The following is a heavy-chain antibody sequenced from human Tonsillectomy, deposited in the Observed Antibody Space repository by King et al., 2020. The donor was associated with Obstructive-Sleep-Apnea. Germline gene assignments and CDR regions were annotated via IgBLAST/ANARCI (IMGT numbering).Heavy chain of an antibody. J-gene: IGHJ4*02. CDR3: ARGDSVSSWGYSFDY. V-gene: IGHV4-59*01. CDR2: IYYSGST. Sequence: VQLQESGPGLVKPSETLSLTCTVSGGSISSYYWSWIRQPPGKGLEWIGYIYYSGSTNYNPSLKSRVTISVDTSKNQFSLKLSPVTAADTAVYYCARGDSVSSWGYSFDYWGQGTLVTVSS. D-gene: IGHD6-13*01. CDR1: GGSISSYY.